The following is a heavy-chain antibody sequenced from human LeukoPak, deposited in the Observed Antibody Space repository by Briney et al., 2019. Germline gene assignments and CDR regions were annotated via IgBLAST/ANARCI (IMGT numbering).Heavy chain of an antibody. J-gene: IGHJ4*02. CDR2: INPNSGDT. CDR3: ASSPSYIRY. D-gene: IGHD1-14*01. V-gene: IGHV1-2*02. CDR1: GYTFTDYC. Sequence: ASVKVSCKASGYTFTDYCIHWVRQAPGQGLEWMGWINPNSGDTNYAQNFQGRVTMTRDTSISTAYMELSRLTSDDTAVYYCASSPSYIRYWGQGTLVTVSS.